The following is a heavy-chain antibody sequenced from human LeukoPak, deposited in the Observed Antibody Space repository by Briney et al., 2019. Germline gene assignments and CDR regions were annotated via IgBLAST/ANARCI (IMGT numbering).Heavy chain of an antibody. V-gene: IGHV3-23*01. Sequence: GGSLRLSCAASGFTFSSYAMSWVRQAPGKGLEWVSAISGSGGSTYYADSVKGRFTISRDNSKNTLYLQMNSLRAEDTAVYYCAKVGDSSGYFVLTGPDYWGQGTLVTVSS. CDR3: AKVGDSSGYFVLTGPDY. J-gene: IGHJ4*02. CDR1: GFTFSSYA. CDR2: ISGSGGST. D-gene: IGHD3-22*01.